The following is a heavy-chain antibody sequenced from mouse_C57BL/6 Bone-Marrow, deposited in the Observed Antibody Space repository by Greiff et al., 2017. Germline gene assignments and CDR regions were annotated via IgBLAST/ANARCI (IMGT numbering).Heavy chain of an antibody. V-gene: IGHV5-4*01. CDR2: ISAGNGGT. CDR1: GYTFTSYA. J-gene: IGHJ4*01. D-gene: IGHD2-3*01. CDR3: AREGHDPYYCALAY. Sequence: EVQLLQSGRGLVKPGASLKLSCKASGYTFTSYAMYWVRQTPEKGLEWVANISAGNGGTYYTDKFKGRVTLSIDNANNTLYMQISSLKSEDTAIYYCAREGHDPYYCALAYWGQGTSVTVS.